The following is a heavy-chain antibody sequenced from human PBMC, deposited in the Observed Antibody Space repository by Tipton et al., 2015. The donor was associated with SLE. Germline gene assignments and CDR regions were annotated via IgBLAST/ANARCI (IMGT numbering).Heavy chain of an antibody. CDR3: ARLPDYFDH. CDR1: GGPIGSFY. CDR2: VSYSGST. V-gene: IGHV4-59*07. J-gene: IGHJ4*02. Sequence: TLSLTCSVFGGPIGSFYWSWVRQPPGKGLEWIGYVSYSGSTNYNPSLQSRVTISVDTSKNQFSLKLRSVTAADTAVYYCARLPDYFDHWGQGALVTVSS.